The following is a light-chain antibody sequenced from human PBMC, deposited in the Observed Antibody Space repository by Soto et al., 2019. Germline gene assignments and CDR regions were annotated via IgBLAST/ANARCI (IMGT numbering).Light chain of an antibody. CDR2: DVT. Sequence: QSALTQPRSVSGSPGQSVTISCTGTSSDVGGYNYVSWYQQHPGKAPKLMIYDVTKRPSGAPDRFSGSKSGYTASLTISGLQADDEADYYCLSYAGSSTRVFGTGTKLTVL. J-gene: IGLJ1*01. V-gene: IGLV2-11*01. CDR3: LSYAGSSTRV. CDR1: SSDVGGYNY.